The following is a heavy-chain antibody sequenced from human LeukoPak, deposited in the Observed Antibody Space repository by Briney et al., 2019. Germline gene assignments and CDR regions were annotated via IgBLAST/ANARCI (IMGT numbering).Heavy chain of an antibody. CDR3: AKGDSSSWYPS. D-gene: IGHD6-13*01. Sequence: GGSLRLSCAASGFTFSSYGMHWVRQALGKGLEWVAVIWYDGSNKYYADSVKGRFTISRDNSKNTLYLQMNSLRAEDTAVYYCAKGDSSSWYPSWGQGTLVTVSS. CDR1: GFTFSSYG. J-gene: IGHJ5*02. CDR2: IWYDGSNK. V-gene: IGHV3-33*06.